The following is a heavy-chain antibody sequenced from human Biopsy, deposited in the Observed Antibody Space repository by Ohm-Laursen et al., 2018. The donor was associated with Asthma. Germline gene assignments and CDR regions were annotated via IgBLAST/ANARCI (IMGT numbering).Heavy chain of an antibody. D-gene: IGHD3-16*01. V-gene: IGHV7-4-1*02. CDR2: INTNTGNP. CDR3: ARMISYYDEMRDPFFDY. Sequence: ASVKVSCKASGYTVTRYAINWVRQAPGQGLEWTGWINTNTGNPTYAQGFTGRFVFSLDTSVNTAHLQISSLKAEDTAVYYCARMISYYDEMRDPFFDYWGQGTLVTVSS. J-gene: IGHJ4*02. CDR1: GYTVTRYA.